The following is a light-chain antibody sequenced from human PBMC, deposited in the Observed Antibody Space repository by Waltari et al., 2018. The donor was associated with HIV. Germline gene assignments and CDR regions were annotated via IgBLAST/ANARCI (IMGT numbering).Light chain of an antibody. CDR2: DNS. CDR1: SSNTGAGYA. CDR3: QSYDSSLSGWV. J-gene: IGLJ3*02. Sequence: QSVLTQPPSVSGAPGQRVTISCPGSSSNTGAGYALHWYRQLPGTAPKLLIYDNSNRPSGVPDRFSGSKSGTSASLAITGLQAEDEADYYCQSYDSSLSGWVFGGGTKLTVL. V-gene: IGLV1-40*01.